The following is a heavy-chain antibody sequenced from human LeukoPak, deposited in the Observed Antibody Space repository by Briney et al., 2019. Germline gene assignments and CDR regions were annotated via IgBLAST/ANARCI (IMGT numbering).Heavy chain of an antibody. CDR1: GFTFRSYG. CDR3: AKEWELHPFDY. V-gene: IGHV3-30*18. CDR2: ISYDGSNK. J-gene: IGHJ4*02. Sequence: GGSLRLSCAASGFTFRSYGMHWVRQAPGKGLEWVAVISYDGSNKYYADSVKGRFTISRDNSKNTPYLQMNSLRAEDTAVYYCAKEWELHPFDYWGQGTLVTVSS. D-gene: IGHD1-26*01.